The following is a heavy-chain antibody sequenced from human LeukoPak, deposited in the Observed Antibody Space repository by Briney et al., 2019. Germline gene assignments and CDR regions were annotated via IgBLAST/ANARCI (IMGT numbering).Heavy chain of an antibody. CDR3: ARDNSSSTAFFDY. CDR2: ISYDGSNK. V-gene: IGHV3-30-3*01. J-gene: IGHJ4*02. CDR1: GFTFSSYA. D-gene: IGHD6-6*01. Sequence: GGSLRLSCAASGFTFSSYAMHWVRQAPGKGLEWVAVISYDGSNKYYADSVKGRFTISRDNSKNTLYLQMNSLRAEDTAVYYCARDNSSSTAFFDYWGQGTLVTVSS.